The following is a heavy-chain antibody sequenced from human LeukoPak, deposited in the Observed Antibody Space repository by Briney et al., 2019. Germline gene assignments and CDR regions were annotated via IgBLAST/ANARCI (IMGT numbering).Heavy chain of an antibody. Sequence: PSGTLSLTCAVSGGSISSSNWWSWVRQPPGKGLEWIGGIYHSGSTNYNPSLKSRVTISVDKSKNQFSLKLSSVTAADTAVYYCARVDILTGYTQLDYWGQGTLVTVSS. CDR2: IYHSGST. J-gene: IGHJ4*02. V-gene: IGHV4-4*02. D-gene: IGHD3-9*01. CDR3: ARVDILTGYTQLDY. CDR1: GGSISSSNW.